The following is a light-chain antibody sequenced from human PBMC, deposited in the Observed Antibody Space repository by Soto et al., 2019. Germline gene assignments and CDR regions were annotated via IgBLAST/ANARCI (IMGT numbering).Light chain of an antibody. CDR3: ASYTGSDTLV. CDR1: SSDVGGYNY. CDR2: EVS. J-gene: IGLJ2*01. V-gene: IGLV2-8*01. Sequence: QSALTQPPSASGSPGQSVTISCTGTSSDVGGYNYVSWYQQHPGKAPKLIIFEVSKRPSGVPDRLSGSKSGNTASLTVSGLQVEDEADYYCASYTGSDTLVFGGGTKLTVL.